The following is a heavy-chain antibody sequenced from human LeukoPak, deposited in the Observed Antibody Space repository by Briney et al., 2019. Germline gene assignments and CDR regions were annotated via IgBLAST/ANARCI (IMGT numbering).Heavy chain of an antibody. CDR2: ISAYNGNT. CDR3: ARVGLRFLEYWFDP. Sequence: ASVTVSCKASGYTFTRYGISGVRQAPGQGVDWMGWISAYNGNTNYTQKLQSRVTMTTNTSTSTAYMELRSLRSDDTAVYYCARVGLRFLEYWFDPWGQGTLVTVSS. CDR1: GYTFTRYG. V-gene: IGHV1-18*01. J-gene: IGHJ5*02. D-gene: IGHD3-3*01.